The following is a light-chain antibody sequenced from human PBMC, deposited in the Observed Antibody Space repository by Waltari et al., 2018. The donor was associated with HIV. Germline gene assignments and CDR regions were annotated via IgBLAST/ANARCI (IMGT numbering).Light chain of an antibody. Sequence: QSVLAQPPSASGTPGQRVPISCSGSSSNVGSNIVNWYQQVPGTAPKLLIYSNNQRPSGVPDRFSGSNSGTSASLAISGLQSEDEADYYCAAWDDSLNAWVFGGGTKLTVL. J-gene: IGLJ3*02. CDR1: SSNVGSNI. CDR3: AAWDDSLNAWV. CDR2: SNN. V-gene: IGLV1-44*01.